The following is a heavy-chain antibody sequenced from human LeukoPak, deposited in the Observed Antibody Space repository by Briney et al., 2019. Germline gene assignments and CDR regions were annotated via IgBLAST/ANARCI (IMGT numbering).Heavy chain of an antibody. D-gene: IGHD3-3*01. V-gene: IGHV3-11*04. CDR1: GFTFSDYN. Sequence: EAGGSLRLSCAASGFTFSDYNMRWIRQAPGKGLEWVSSISRSGSTKYYADSVKGRFTISRDNAKNSLYLQMNSLRAEDTAVYYCARAENYDYWFDPWGQGTLVTVSS. CDR3: ARAENYDYWFDP. CDR2: ISRSGSTK. J-gene: IGHJ5*02.